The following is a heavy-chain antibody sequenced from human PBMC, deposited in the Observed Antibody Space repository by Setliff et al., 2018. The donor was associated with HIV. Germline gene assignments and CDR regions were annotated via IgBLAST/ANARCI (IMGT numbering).Heavy chain of an antibody. D-gene: IGHD3-22*01. J-gene: IGHJ3*02. V-gene: IGHV1-69*10. Sequence: EASVKVSCKASGGAFSGYAPSWVRQAPGQGLEWMGGLIPILGIAQYAQKFHGRVTISADTSTTTAYLEVSSLRSEDTAVYYCAKGYYHDSRGYPTGPAFDIWGQGTMVTVSS. CDR2: LIPILGIA. CDR1: GGAFSGYA. CDR3: AKGYYHDSRGYPTGPAFDI.